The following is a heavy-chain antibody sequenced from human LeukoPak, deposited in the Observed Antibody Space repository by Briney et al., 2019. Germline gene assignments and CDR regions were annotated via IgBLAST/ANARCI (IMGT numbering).Heavy chain of an antibody. CDR1: GFTFSTFA. CDR3: AKDYRSLEEYYFDTSGYCVDY. V-gene: IGHV3-23*01. Sequence: QSGGSLRLSCAASGFTFSTFAMIWVRQPPGKGLEWVSSIFPSGGEIHYADSVRGRFTISRDNAKNSLYLQMNSLRAEDTALYYCAKDYRSLEEYYFDTSGYCVDYWGQGTLVTVSS. J-gene: IGHJ4*02. D-gene: IGHD3-22*01. CDR2: IFPSGGEI.